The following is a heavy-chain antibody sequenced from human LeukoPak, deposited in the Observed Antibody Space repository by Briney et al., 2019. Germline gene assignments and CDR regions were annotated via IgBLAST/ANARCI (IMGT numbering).Heavy chain of an antibody. CDR2: MNPNSGNT. V-gene: IGHV1-8*01. CDR1: GYTFTSYD. Sequence: GASVKVSCKASGYTFTSYDINWVRQATGQGLEWMGWMNPNSGNTGYAQKFQGRVTMTRNTSISTAYMELSSRRSEDTAVYYCASLPVSSSVFNLYYYYYYGMDVWGQGTTVTVSS. D-gene: IGHD6-19*01. CDR3: ASLPVSSSVFNLYYYYYYGMDV. J-gene: IGHJ6*02.